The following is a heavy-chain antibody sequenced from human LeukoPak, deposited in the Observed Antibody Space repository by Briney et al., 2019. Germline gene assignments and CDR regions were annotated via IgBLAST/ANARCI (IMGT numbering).Heavy chain of an antibody. J-gene: IGHJ3*02. V-gene: IGHV3-48*03. CDR1: GFTFSRYE. CDR2: ISSSEKTI. Sequence: GGSLRLSCAASGFTFSRYEMSWVRQAPGKGLEWISYISSSEKTILYADSVKGRFTISRDSAKNSLFLQMNSLRVEDTAVYYCVRGHPGAFDIWGQGTMVTVSS. CDR3: VRGHPGAFDI.